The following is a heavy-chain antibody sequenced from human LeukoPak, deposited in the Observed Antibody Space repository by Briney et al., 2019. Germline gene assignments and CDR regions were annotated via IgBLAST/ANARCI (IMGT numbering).Heavy chain of an antibody. V-gene: IGHV4-39*01. D-gene: IGHD6-19*01. CDR2: IYYSGST. J-gene: IGHJ4*02. Sequence: SETLSLTCTVSGGSTSSSSYYWAWIRQPPGKGLEWIGSIYYSGSTYYNPSPKSRVTISVDTSKNQFSLKLSSVTAADTAVYYCARLRYSSGWYPGFVDYWGQGTLVTVSS. CDR3: ARLRYSSGWYPGFVDY. CDR1: GGSTSSSSYY.